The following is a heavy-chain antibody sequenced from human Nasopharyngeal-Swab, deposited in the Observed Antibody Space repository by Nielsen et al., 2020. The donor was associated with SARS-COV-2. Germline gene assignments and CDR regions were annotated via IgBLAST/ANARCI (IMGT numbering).Heavy chain of an antibody. CDR3: ASLRDYANYYMDV. D-gene: IGHD4-17*01. CDR1: GGSISPYY. V-gene: IGHV4-59*08. CDR2: VSHTGST. J-gene: IGHJ6*03. Sequence: SETLSLTCTVSGGSISPYYWSWIRRPPGKGLEWIGTVSHTGSTYYNPSLMSRVTISVDTSRNQFSLKLSSVTAADTAVYYCASLRDYANYYMDVWGKGTTVTVSS.